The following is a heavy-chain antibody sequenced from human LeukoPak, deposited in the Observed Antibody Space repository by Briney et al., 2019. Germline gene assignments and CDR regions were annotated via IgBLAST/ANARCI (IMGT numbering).Heavy chain of an antibody. CDR1: GGSISSYY. CDR3: ARGPPTSY. J-gene: IGHJ4*02. Sequence: PSETLSLTCTVSGGSISSYYWSWIRQPPGKGLEWIGYIYYSVSTNYNPSLKSRVTISVDTSKNQLSLKLSSVTAADTAVCYCARGPPTSYWGQGTLVTVSS. V-gene: IGHV4-59*01. CDR2: IYYSVST.